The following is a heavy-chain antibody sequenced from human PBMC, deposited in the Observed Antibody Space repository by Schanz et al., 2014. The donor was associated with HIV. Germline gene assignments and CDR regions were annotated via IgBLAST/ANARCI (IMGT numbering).Heavy chain of an antibody. CDR1: EFTFSSYG. V-gene: IGHV3-33*01. CDR3: ATTLYPYTSSSDYYYGMDV. Sequence: QVQLVESGGGVVQPGRSLRLSCAASEFTFSSYGMHWVRQAPGKGLEWVAVIWYDGSNKYYADSVKGRFTISRDNSRKTLYLQMNSLRAEDTALYYCATTLYPYTSSSDYYYGMDVWGQGTTVTVSS. D-gene: IGHD6-6*01. CDR2: IWYDGSNK. J-gene: IGHJ6*02.